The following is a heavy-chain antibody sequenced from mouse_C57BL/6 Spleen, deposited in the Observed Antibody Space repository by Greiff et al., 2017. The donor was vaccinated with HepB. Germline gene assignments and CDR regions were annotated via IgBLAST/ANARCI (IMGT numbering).Heavy chain of an antibody. J-gene: IGHJ4*01. CDR2: ISDGGSYT. V-gene: IGHV5-4*01. D-gene: IGHD1-1*01. Sequence: EVHLVESGGGLVKPGGSLKLSCAASGFTFSSYAMSWVRQTPEKRLEWVATISDGGSYTYYPDNVKGRFTISRDNAKNNLYLQMSHLKSEDTAMYYCAREASYYYGSSYGFYAMDYWGQGTSVTVSS. CDR1: GFTFSSYA. CDR3: AREASYYYGSSYGFYAMDY.